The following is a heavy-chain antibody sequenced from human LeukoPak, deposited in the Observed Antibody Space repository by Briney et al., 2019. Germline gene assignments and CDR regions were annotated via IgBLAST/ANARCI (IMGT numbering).Heavy chain of an antibody. D-gene: IGHD6-13*01. J-gene: IGHJ4*02. Sequence: PGGSLRLSCAASGFTFNNYGMHYVRQAPGKGLEWVAVISNDGRNKNYADSVKGRFTISRDSSNNTLYLQMNSLRGEDTGVYFCAKDRETTASGTFDFRGQGKLVTVSS. CDR2: ISNDGRNK. CDR1: GFTFNNYG. V-gene: IGHV3-30*18. CDR3: AKDRETTASGTFDF.